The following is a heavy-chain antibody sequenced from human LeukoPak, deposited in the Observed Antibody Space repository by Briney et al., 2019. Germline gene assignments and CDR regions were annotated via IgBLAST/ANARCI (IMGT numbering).Heavy chain of an antibody. Sequence: GGSLRLSCAASGFIFSSYGMHWVRQAPDKGLEWVAFIRYDGSRKYYADSVKGRFTISRDNSKNTLYLQMNGLRAEDTAMYYCAKVSLNMVNDAFDIWGQGTMVSVSS. CDR2: IRYDGSRK. CDR1: GFIFSSYG. D-gene: IGHD4/OR15-4a*01. CDR3: AKVSLNMVNDAFDI. V-gene: IGHV3-30*02. J-gene: IGHJ3*02.